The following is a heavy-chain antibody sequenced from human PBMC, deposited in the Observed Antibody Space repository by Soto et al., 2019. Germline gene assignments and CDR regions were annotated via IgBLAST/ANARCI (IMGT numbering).Heavy chain of an antibody. CDR1: GDSVSSNSAA. CDR2: TYYRSKWYN. CDR3: ARAQSSDWAYSSGWSRITYFDY. V-gene: IGHV6-1*01. D-gene: IGHD6-19*01. J-gene: IGHJ4*02. Sequence: SQTLSLPCAISGDSVSSNSAAWNWIRQSPSRGLEWLGRTYYRSKWYNDYAVSVKSRITINPDTSKNQFSLQLNSVTPEDTAVYYCARAQSSDWAYSSGWSRITYFDYWGQGTLVTVSS.